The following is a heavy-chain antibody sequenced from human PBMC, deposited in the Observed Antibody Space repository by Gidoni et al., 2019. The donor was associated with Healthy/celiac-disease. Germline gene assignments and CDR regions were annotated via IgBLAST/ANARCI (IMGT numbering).Heavy chain of an antibody. CDR1: GFPFSSYS. CDR3: ARDGSGSYFLFDY. D-gene: IGHD1-26*01. CDR2: ISSSSSYI. V-gene: IGHV3-21*01. Sequence: EVQLVESGGGLVKPGGSLRLSCSASGFPFSSYSMNWVRQAPGKGLEWVSSISSSSSYIYYADSVKGRFTISRDNAKNSLYLQMNSLRAEDTAVYYCARDGSGSYFLFDYWGQGTLVTVSS. J-gene: IGHJ4*02.